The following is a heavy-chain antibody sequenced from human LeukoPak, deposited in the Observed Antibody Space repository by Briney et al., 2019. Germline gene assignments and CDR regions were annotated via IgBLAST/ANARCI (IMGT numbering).Heavy chain of an antibody. CDR1: GFTFSSYG. V-gene: IGHV3-33*01. D-gene: IGHD6-13*01. J-gene: IGHJ4*02. Sequence: PAGSLRLSCAASGFTFSSYGMRWVRQAPGKGLEWVAVIWYDGSNKYYADSVKGRFTISRENSKHTLYLQMNSLRAEDTAVYYCARDRVAAAGAYFDYWGQGTLVTVSS. CDR3: ARDRVAAAGAYFDY. CDR2: IWYDGSNK.